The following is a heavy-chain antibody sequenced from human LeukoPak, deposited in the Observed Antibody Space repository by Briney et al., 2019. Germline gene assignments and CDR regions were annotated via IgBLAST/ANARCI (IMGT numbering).Heavy chain of an antibody. J-gene: IGHJ5*02. Sequence: PSETLPLTCTVSGGSISSYYWSWIRQPAGKGLEWIGRIYTSGSTNYNPSLKSRVTMSVDTSKNQFSLKLSSVTAADTAVYYCARSHMITFGGVIVPSYNWFDPWGQGTLVTLSS. CDR1: GGSISSYY. D-gene: IGHD3-16*02. CDR2: IYTSGST. CDR3: ARSHMITFGGVIVPSYNWFDP. V-gene: IGHV4-4*07.